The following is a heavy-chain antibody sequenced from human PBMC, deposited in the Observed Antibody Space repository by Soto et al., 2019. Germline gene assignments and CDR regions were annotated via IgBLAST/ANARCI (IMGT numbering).Heavy chain of an antibody. CDR1: GYTLTSYA. D-gene: IGHD3-10*01. CDR2: INAGNGNT. J-gene: IGHJ4*02. CDR3: ARDGLWFGELWDYFDY. Sequence: ASVKVSCKASGYTLTSYAMHWVRQAPGQRLEWMGWINAGNGNTKYSQKFQDRVTITRDTSASTAYMELSSLRSEDTAVYYCARDGLWFGELWDYFDYWGQGTLVTVSS. V-gene: IGHV1-3*01.